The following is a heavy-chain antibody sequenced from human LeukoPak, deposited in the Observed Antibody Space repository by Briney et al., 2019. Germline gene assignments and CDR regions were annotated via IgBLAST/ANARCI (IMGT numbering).Heavy chain of an antibody. CDR3: AKGIVGATRKINFFDY. V-gene: IGHV3-23*01. D-gene: IGHD1-26*01. CDR2: ISGSGGST. Sequence: PGGSLRLSCAASGFTFSSYAMSWVRQAPGKGLEWVSAISGSGGSTYYADSVKGRFTISRDNSKNTLYLQMSSLRAEDTAVYYCAKGIVGATRKINFFDYWGQGTLVTVSS. CDR1: GFTFSSYA. J-gene: IGHJ4*02.